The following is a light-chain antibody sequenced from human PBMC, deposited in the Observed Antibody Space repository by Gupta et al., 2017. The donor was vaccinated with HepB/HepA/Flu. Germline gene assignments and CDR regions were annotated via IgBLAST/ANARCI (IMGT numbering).Light chain of an antibody. V-gene: IGKV3-20*01. Sequence: EIVLTQSPGTLSLSPGERATLSCRASQSVSSSYLAWYQQKPGQAPRLLIYGASSRATCIPDRFSGSGYGTDFTLTISRREPEDFAVYYCQQYGSSPPYTFGQGTKLEIK. CDR1: QSVSSSY. CDR3: QQYGSSPPYT. J-gene: IGKJ2*01. CDR2: GAS.